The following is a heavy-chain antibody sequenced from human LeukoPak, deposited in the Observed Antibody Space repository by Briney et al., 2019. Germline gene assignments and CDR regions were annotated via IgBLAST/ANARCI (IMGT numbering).Heavy chain of an antibody. V-gene: IGHV1-2*02. CDR1: GYTFAGYY. CDR3: ARDLDIAATGETD. D-gene: IGHD5-12*01. J-gene: IGHJ4*02. CDR2: INPNSGGT. Sequence: ASVKVSCKASGYTFAGYYRHWVRQAPGQGLEWMGWINPNSGGTNYAQKFQGRVTMTRDTSISTAYMELSRLRSDDTAVYYCARDLDIAATGETDWGRETLVTVSS.